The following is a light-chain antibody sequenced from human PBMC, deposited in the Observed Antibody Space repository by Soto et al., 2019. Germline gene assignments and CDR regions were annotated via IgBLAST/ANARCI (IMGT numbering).Light chain of an antibody. CDR1: QGISSY. Sequence: AIRITQSPSSLSASTGDRVTITCRASQGISSYLAWYQQKPGKAPKLLIYAASTLQSGVPSRFSGSGSGTDFTLTISCXQSEDFATYYCQQYYSYPLTFGPGTKVDIK. V-gene: IGKV1-8*01. CDR2: AAS. J-gene: IGKJ3*01. CDR3: QQYYSYPLT.